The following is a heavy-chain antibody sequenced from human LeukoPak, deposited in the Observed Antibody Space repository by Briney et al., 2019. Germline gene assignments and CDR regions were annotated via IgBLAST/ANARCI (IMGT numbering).Heavy chain of an antibody. V-gene: IGHV3-66*01. Sequence: GSLRLSCAASGITVSNNYMSWVRQAPGKGLEWVSIIYSGGSTYYADSVKGRFTISGDNSKNTLYLQMNSLRAEDTAVYYCARDRGRVLDYWGQGTLVTVSS. CDR1: GITVSNNY. CDR3: ARDRGRVLDY. D-gene: IGHD3-16*01. CDR2: IYSGGST. J-gene: IGHJ4*02.